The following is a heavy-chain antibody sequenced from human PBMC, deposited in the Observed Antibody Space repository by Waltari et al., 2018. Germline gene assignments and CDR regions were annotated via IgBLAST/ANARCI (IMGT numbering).Heavy chain of an antibody. D-gene: IGHD6-19*01. Sequence: QVQLQESGPGLVKPSETLSLTCTVSGGSISSYYWSWIRQPAGKGLEWIGRIYTSGSTNYNPSLKSRVTMSVDTSKNQFSLKLSSVTAADTAVYYCARDGFRAVAGATPGYFDLWGRGTLVTVSS. CDR3: ARDGFRAVAGATPGYFDL. CDR1: GGSISSYY. J-gene: IGHJ2*01. V-gene: IGHV4-4*07. CDR2: IYTSGST.